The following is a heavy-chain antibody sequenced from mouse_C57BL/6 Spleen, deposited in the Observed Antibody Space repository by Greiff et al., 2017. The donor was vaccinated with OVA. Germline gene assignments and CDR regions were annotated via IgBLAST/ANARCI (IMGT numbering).Heavy chain of an antibody. CDR3: ARQTAQAWFAY. D-gene: IGHD3-2*02. V-gene: IGHV5-6*01. CDR1: GFTFSSYG. CDR2: ISSGGSYT. J-gene: IGHJ3*01. Sequence: EVKVVESGGDLVKPGGSLKLSCAASGFTFSSYGMSWVRQTPDKRLEWVATISSGGSYTYYPDSVKGRFTISRDNAKNTLYLQMSSLKSEDTAMYYCARQTAQAWFAYWGQGTLVTVSA.